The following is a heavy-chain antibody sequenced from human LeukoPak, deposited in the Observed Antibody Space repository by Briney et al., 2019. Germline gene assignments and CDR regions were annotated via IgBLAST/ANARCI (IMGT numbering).Heavy chain of an antibody. CDR1: GGSISSGNYY. Sequence: PSETLSLTCTVSGGSISSGNYYWSWIRQPAGKGLEWIGRIFTSGSTNYNPSLKSRVTMSVDTSKNQFSLNLSSVTAADTAVYYCARFKWGDWFDPWGQGTLVTVSS. V-gene: IGHV4-61*02. CDR2: IFTSGST. CDR3: ARFKWGDWFDP. J-gene: IGHJ5*02. D-gene: IGHD7-27*01.